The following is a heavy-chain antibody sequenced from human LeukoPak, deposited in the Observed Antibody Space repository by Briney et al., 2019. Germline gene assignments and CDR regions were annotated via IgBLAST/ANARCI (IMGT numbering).Heavy chain of an antibody. V-gene: IGHV4-59*01. D-gene: IGHD6-13*01. Sequence: SETLSLTCTGSGGSISSYYWSWIRQPPGQGLEWIGYIYYSGSTNYNPSLKSRVSISVDTSKNQFSLKLSSVTAADTAVYYCARVGRSWYPYYYMDVWGKGTTVTVSS. CDR2: IYYSGST. J-gene: IGHJ6*03. CDR3: ARVGRSWYPYYYMDV. CDR1: GGSISSYY.